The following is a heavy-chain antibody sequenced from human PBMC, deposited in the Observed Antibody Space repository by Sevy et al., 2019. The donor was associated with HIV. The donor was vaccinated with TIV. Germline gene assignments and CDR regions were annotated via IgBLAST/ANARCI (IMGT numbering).Heavy chain of an antibody. J-gene: IGHJ4*02. D-gene: IGHD6-13*01. Sequence: GGSLRLSCAASGFTFSSYSMSWVRQAPGKGLEWVSSISSSSSYIYYADSVKGRFTISRDNAKNSLYLQMNSLRAEDTTVYYCARQGPSIAAAGKVFDYWGQGTLVTVSS. CDR2: ISSSSSYI. CDR3: ARQGPSIAAAGKVFDY. CDR1: GFTFSSYS. V-gene: IGHV3-21*01.